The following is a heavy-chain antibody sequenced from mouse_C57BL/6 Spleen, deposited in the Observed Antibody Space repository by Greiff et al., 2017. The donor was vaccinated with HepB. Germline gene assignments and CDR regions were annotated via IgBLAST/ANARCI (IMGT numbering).Heavy chain of an antibody. D-gene: IGHD3-1*01. CDR3: ARMRASYYFDY. J-gene: IGHJ2*01. CDR1: GYTFPSYW. Sequence: QVQLQQSGAELVKPGASVKMSCKASGYTFPSYWITWVKQRPGQGLEWIGDIYPGSGSTNYNEKFKSKATLSVDTSSSTAYMQLSSLTSEDSAVYYCARMRASYYFDYWGQGTTLTVSS. CDR2: IYPGSGST. V-gene: IGHV1-55*01.